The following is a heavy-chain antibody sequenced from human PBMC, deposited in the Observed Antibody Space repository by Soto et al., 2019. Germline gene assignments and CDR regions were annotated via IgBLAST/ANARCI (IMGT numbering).Heavy chain of an antibody. Sequence: PSETLSLTCTVSGGSISSYYWSWIRQPPGKGLEWIGYIYYSGSTNYNPSLKSRVTISVDTSKNQFSLKLSSVTAADTAVYYCARHARRGYSGYDFGVYLGYLDYWGQGTLVTVSS. CDR3: ARHARRGYSGYDFGVYLGYLDY. J-gene: IGHJ4*02. D-gene: IGHD5-12*01. CDR1: GGSISSYY. CDR2: IYYSGST. V-gene: IGHV4-59*08.